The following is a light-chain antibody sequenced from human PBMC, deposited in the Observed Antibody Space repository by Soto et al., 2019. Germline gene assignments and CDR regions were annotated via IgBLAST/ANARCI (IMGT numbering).Light chain of an antibody. J-gene: IGKJ1*01. CDR2: KAS. V-gene: IGKV1-5*03. CDR1: QSISSW. Sequence: DIQMTQSPSTVSASVGDIVTITCRASQSISSWLAWYQQKPGKAPNLLIYKASSLESGVPSRFSGSGSGTEFTLTISSLQTDDFATYYCQQYDMYPWTFGQGTKVEIK. CDR3: QQYDMYPWT.